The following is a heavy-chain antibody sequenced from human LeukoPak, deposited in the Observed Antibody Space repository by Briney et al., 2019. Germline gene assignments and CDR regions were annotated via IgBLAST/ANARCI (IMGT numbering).Heavy chain of an antibody. V-gene: IGHV1-2*06. CDR1: GYTFTGYY. CDR3: ARVYYYGSGSSRGGFRY. D-gene: IGHD3-10*01. CDR2: INPNSGGT. J-gene: IGHJ4*02. Sequence: ASVKVSCKASGYTFTGYYMHWVRQAPGQGLEWMGRINPNSGGTNYAQKFQGRVTMTRDTYNSTAYMELSRLRSDDTAVYYCARVYYYGSGSSRGGFRYWGQGTLVTVSS.